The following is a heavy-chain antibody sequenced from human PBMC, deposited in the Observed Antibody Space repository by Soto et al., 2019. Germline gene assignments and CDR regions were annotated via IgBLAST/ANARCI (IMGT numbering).Heavy chain of an antibody. V-gene: IGHV4-39*02. CDR3: ARDGGYGDYSGMDV. J-gene: IGHJ6*02. Sequence: PSEPLSHTFIISGRAIRTSCYHRLWRQHPPGKGLERIGSIYYSGSTYYNPSLKSRVTISVDTSKNQFSLKLSSLTAADTAVYYCARDGGYGDYSGMDVWGQGTTVT. CDR1: GRAIRTSCYH. CDR2: IYYSGST. D-gene: IGHD5-12*01.